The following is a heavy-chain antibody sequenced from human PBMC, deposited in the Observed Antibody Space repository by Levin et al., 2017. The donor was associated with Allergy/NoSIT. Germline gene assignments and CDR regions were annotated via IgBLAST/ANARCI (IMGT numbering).Heavy chain of an antibody. D-gene: IGHD2-21*01. Sequence: SETLSLICTVSGDSVSSHYWNWIRQPAGKGLEWLGRFYTSDDTNYNPSLKSRVTLSFDTSKNHFSLKLSSVTAADTAVYYCARWGRSNCDNESCYSRNAFNIWGRGTMVLVSS. CDR3: ARWGRSNCDNESCYSRNAFNI. CDR2: FYTSDDT. V-gene: IGHV4-4*07. CDR1: GDSVSSHY. J-gene: IGHJ3*02.